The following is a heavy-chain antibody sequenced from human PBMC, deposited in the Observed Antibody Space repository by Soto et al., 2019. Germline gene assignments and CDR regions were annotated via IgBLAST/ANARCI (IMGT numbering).Heavy chain of an antibody. V-gene: IGHV3-48*02. Sequence: EVQLVESGGGLVQPGGSLRLSCAASGFIFRTYNMNWVRQAPGKGLEWASYISSSSNTMYYADSVKGRFTISRDNAKNSLYLQMDSLRDEDTAVYYCASTVGTRSLARDFDYWGQGTLVTVAS. D-gene: IGHD7-27*01. CDR1: GFIFRTYN. CDR3: ASTVGTRSLARDFDY. J-gene: IGHJ4*02. CDR2: ISSSSNTM.